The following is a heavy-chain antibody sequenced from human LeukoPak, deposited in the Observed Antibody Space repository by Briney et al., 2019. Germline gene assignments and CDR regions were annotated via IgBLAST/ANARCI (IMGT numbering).Heavy chain of an antibody. J-gene: IGHJ6*04. CDR2: IYHSGST. V-gene: IGHV4-38-2*02. D-gene: IGHD2-8*01. Sequence: SETLSLTCTVSGYSIGSGSYWGWIRQPPGKGLEWIGSIYHSGSTHYNPSLKSRVTISVDTSNNQFSLKLSSVTAADTAVYYCARRTNYVWGKGTTITTSS. CDR3: ARRTNYV. CDR1: GYSIGSGSY.